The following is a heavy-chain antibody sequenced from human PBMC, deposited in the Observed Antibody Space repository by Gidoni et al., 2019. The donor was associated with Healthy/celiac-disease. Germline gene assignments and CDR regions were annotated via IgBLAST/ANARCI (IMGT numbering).Heavy chain of an antibody. Sequence: QVQLVESGGGVVQPGWSLRLACAACGFTFSSYGLHWVRQAPGKGLEWVAVIWYDGSNKYYADSVMGRFTISRDNSKNTLYLQMNSLRAEDTAVYYCAREQGRVAARLQGVDYWGQGTLVTVSS. D-gene: IGHD6-6*01. CDR2: IWYDGSNK. V-gene: IGHV3-33*01. CDR1: GFTFSSYG. J-gene: IGHJ4*02. CDR3: AREQGRVAARLQGVDY.